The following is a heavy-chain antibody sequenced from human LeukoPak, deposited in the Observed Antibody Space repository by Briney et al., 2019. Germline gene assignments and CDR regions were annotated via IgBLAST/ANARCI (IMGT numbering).Heavy chain of an antibody. D-gene: IGHD4-17*01. CDR3: ARSIDDYGDYVNYFDY. CDR2: IYTSGST. V-gene: IGHV4-4*07. J-gene: IGHJ4*02. CDR1: GGSISSYY. Sequence: SETLSLTCTVSGGSISSYYWSWIRQPAGKGLEWIGRIYTSGSTNYNPSLKSRVTMPVDTSKNQFSLKLSSVTAADTAVYYCARSIDDYGDYVNYFDYWGQGTLVTVSS.